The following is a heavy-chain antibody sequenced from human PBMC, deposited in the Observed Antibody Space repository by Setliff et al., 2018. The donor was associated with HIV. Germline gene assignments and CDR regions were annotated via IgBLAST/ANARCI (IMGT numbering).Heavy chain of an antibody. CDR3: ARVLRGGYVGGGADV. CDR1: GYTFTTYA. V-gene: IGHV7-4-1*02. Sequence: ASVKVSCKASGYTFTTYAMNWVRQAPGQGLEWMGWINTNTGNPTSAQGFTGRFVLSVDTSVSTAYLQISSLKAEDTAVYYCARVLRGGYVGGGADVWGKGTTVTVSS. J-gene: IGHJ6*04. D-gene: IGHD1-26*01. CDR2: INTNTGNP.